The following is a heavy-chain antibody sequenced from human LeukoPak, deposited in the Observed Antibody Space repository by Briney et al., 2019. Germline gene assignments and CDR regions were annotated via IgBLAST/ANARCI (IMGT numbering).Heavy chain of an antibody. V-gene: IGHV3-53*01. CDR2: IYSEGTT. CDR3: ATGYSYGTLRY. D-gene: IGHD5-18*01. J-gene: IGHJ4*02. Sequence: GGSLRLSCAASGFPVNTNYLTWVRQAPGKGLEWVSVIYSEGTTHYADSVKGRFTISRDNSKNTVYLQMNSLRVEDTAVYYCATGYSYGTLRYWGQGTLVTVSS. CDR1: GFPVNTNY.